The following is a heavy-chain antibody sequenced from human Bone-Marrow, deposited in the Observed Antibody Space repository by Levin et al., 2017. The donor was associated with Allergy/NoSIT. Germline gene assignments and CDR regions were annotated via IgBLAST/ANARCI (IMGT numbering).Heavy chain of an antibody. CDR3: AKASQWLMPDY. V-gene: IGHV1-2*02. D-gene: IGHD6-19*01. J-gene: IGHJ4*02. CDR2: INPKTGGT. Sequence: ASVKVSCQASGYIFTDYYIHWVRQARGQGLEWLGWINPKTGGTNYAQNFQGRVTMDTSFNTAYLDLRSLRPDDTAGYFCAKASQWLMPDYWGQGTMVTVSS. CDR1: GYIFTDYY.